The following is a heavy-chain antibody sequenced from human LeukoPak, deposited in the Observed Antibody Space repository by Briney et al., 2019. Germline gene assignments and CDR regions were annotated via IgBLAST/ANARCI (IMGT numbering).Heavy chain of an antibody. V-gene: IGHV1-46*01. Sequence: ASVKVSCKASGYTFTSYYMHWVRQAPGQGLEWMGIINPSGGSTSYAQKFQGRVTMTRDTSMSTVYMELSSLRSEDTAVYYCARRYRPNAFDIWGQGTMVTVSS. D-gene: IGHD1-26*01. CDR2: INPSGGST. J-gene: IGHJ3*02. CDR1: GYTFTSYY. CDR3: ARRYRPNAFDI.